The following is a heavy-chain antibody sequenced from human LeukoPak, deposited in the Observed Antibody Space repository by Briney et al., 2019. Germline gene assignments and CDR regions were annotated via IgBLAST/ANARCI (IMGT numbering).Heavy chain of an antibody. J-gene: IGHJ5*02. D-gene: IGHD6-13*01. CDR2: ISAYNGNT. CDR3: ARESIGYSSSDGWFDP. CDR1: GYTFTSYG. Sequence: ASVKVSCKASGYTFTSYGISWVRQAPGQGLEWMGWISAYNGNTNYAQKLQGRVTMTTDTSTSTAYMELRSLRSDDTAVYYCARESIGYSSSDGWFDPWGQGTLVTVSS. V-gene: IGHV1-18*01.